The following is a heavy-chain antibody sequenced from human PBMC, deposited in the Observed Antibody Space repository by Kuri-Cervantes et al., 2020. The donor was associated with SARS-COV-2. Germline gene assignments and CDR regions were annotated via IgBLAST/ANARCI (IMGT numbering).Heavy chain of an antibody. J-gene: IGHJ6*03. CDR2: ISSSGSTI. V-gene: IGHV3-11*04. CDR1: GFTFSDYY. D-gene: IGHD6-19*01. Sequence: GGSLRLSCAASGFTFSDYYMSWIRQAPGKGLEWVSYISSSGSTIYYADSVKGRFTISRDNAKNSLYLQMNSLRAEDTAVYYCARGVMGAVAGFLVPYYYYYMDVWGKGTTVTVSS. CDR3: ARGVMGAVAGFLVPYYYYYMDV.